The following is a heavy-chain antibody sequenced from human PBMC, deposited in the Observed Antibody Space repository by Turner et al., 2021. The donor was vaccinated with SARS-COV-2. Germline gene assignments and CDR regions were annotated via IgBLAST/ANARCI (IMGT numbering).Heavy chain of an antibody. V-gene: IGHV3-33*01. Sequence: QVQLVESGGGVVQPGRCLRLSWAASGFTFSSYGMHWVRQPPGKGLEWVGFIWFDGSNRYYADSVKGRFTISRDNSKNTLSLQMNSLRAEDTAVYYCARPIPSYSSGWYGCYFDYWGQGTLVTVSS. J-gene: IGHJ4*02. CDR1: GFTFSSYG. CDR2: IWFDGSNR. CDR3: ARPIPSYSSGWYGCYFDY. D-gene: IGHD6-19*01.